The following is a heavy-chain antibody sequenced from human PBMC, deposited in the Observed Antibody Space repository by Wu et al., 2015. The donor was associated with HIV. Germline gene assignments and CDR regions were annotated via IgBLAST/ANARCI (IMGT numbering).Heavy chain of an antibody. J-gene: IGHJ4*02. Sequence: QVQLVQSESEMKKPESSVKVSCKASGGTLSSYAISWVRQAPGQGLDWMGGIIPMVGTTNLAQKFQGRVAITTDESMTTVYMELSRLKYDDTAVYYCARDQQYYDSSGEGYWGQGTLVTVSS. CDR2: IIPMVGTT. CDR3: ARDQQYYDSSGEGY. D-gene: IGHD3-22*01. CDR1: GGTLSSYA. V-gene: IGHV1-69*05.